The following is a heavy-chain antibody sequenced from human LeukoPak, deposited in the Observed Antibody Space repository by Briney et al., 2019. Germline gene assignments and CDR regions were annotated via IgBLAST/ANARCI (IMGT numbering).Heavy chain of an antibody. V-gene: IGHV4-4*07. CDR2: IHTSGST. CDR3: ARVRLGRGLDY. Sequence: SETLSLTCTVSGDSISSSYRGWTRQPAGKGLEWIGRIHTSGSTYYSPSLKSRVTMSVDTSTNQFSLKLSSVTAADTAMYYCARVRLGRGLDYWGQGTLVTVSS. D-gene: IGHD6-19*01. CDR1: GDSISSSY. J-gene: IGHJ4*02.